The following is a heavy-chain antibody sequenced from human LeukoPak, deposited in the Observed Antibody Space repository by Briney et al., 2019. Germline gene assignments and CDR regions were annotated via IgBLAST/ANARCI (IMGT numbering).Heavy chain of an antibody. CDR2: MNPNNGNA. V-gene: IGHV1-8*01. Sequence: ASVKVSCKASGYTFTNYDINWVRQATGQGLEWMGWMNPNNGNAGYAQKFQDKVTMTRDTSISTAYMELSSLRSEDTAIYYCARGAWYNSAYTALHYFVYWGQGTLVTVSS. J-gene: IGHJ4*02. CDR3: ARGAWYNSAYTALHYFVY. CDR1: GYTFTNYD. D-gene: IGHD6-19*01.